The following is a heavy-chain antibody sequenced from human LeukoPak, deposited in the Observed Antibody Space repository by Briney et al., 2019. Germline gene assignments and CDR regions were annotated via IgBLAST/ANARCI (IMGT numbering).Heavy chain of an antibody. CDR1: GGSISSDY. CDR3: ARGLRYWYFDL. J-gene: IGHJ2*01. V-gene: IGHV4-59*08. CDR2: ISYSGST. Sequence: SETLSLTCTVSGGSISSDYWSWIRQPPGKGLECIGYISYSGSTNSNPSLKSRVTISIDTSKNQFSLKLTSVTATDTAVYYCARGLRYWYFDLWGRGTLVTVSP.